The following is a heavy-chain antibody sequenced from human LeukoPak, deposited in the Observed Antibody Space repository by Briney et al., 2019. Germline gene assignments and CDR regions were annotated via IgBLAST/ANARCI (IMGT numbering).Heavy chain of an antibody. CDR2: ISYNGRNN. D-gene: IGHD3-16*01. CDR1: GFTFYSYG. V-gene: IGHV3-30*18. J-gene: IGHJ4*02. Sequence: GGSPRLSCAASGFTFYSYGMHWVRHAPGKGLEWVALISYNGRNNYYADSVKGRFTISRDNSKNTLYLQVSSLRTEDTAVYFCAKDNRGYFDFWGQGTLVTVSS. CDR3: AKDNRGYFDF.